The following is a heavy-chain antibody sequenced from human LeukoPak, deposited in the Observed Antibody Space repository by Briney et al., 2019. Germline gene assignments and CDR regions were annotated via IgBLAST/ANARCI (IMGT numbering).Heavy chain of an antibody. Sequence: PSETLALTCAVYGGSLSGYYWSWIRQPPGKGLEWIGEIDQSGSANYNPSLKSRVTISVDTSKNQFSLKLNPVTAADTAVYYCARGRSRIFGVVIRGRYFDYWGQGTLVPVSS. V-gene: IGHV4-34*01. CDR3: ARGRSRIFGVVIRGRYFDY. D-gene: IGHD3-3*01. CDR2: IDQSGSA. J-gene: IGHJ4*02. CDR1: GGSLSGYY.